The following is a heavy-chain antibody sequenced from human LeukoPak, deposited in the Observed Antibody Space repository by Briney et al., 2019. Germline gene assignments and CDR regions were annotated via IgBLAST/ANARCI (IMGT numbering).Heavy chain of an antibody. CDR3: ARDYYDSRGYSMYYFDY. CDR2: INHSGST. D-gene: IGHD3-22*01. V-gene: IGHV4-34*01. CDR1: GGSFSGYY. Sequence: SETLSLTCAVYGGSFSGYYWSWIRQPPGKGLEWIGEINHSGSTNYNPPLKSRVTISVDTSKNQFSLKLSSVTAADTAVYYCARDYYDSRGYSMYYFDYWGQGTLVTVSS. J-gene: IGHJ4*02.